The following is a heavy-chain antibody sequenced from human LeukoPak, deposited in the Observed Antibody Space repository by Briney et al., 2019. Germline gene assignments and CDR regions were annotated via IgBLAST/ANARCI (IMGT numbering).Heavy chain of an antibody. Sequence: GESLKISCKGSGYSFTSYWIGWVRQLPGKGLEWMGIIYPGDSDTRYSPSFQGQVTISADKSISTAYLQWSSLKASDTAMYYCARLAQQLVQDYYYGMDVWGQGTTVTVSS. CDR3: ARLAQQLVQDYYYGMDV. J-gene: IGHJ6*02. D-gene: IGHD6-13*01. CDR2: IYPGDSDT. V-gene: IGHV5-51*01. CDR1: GYSFTSYW.